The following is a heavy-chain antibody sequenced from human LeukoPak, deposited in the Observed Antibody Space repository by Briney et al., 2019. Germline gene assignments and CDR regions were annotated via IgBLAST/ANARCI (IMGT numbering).Heavy chain of an antibody. V-gene: IGHV4-61*01. D-gene: IGHD5-24*01. CDR1: GGSVSSGSYY. J-gene: IGHJ5*02. CDR3: ARDKERNWFDP. Sequence: TSETLSLTCTVSGGSVSSGSYYWSWIRQPPGKGLEWIGYIYYTGSTNYNPSLKSRVTISVDTSKNQISLKLSSVTAADTAVYYCARDKERNWFDPWGQGTLVTVSS. CDR2: IYYTGST.